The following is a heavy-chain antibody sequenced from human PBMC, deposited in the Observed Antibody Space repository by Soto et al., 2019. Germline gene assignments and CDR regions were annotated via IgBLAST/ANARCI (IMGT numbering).Heavy chain of an antibody. J-gene: IGHJ6*02. CDR3: ARMPGGVPAATVYYYGMDV. CDR2: INAGNGNT. CDR1: GYTFTSYA. V-gene: IGHV1-3*01. D-gene: IGHD2-2*01. Sequence: ASVKVSCKASGYTFTSYAMHWVRQAPGQRLEWMGWINAGNGNTKYSRKFQGRVTITRDTSASTAYMELSSLRSEDTAVYYCARMPGGVPAATVYYYGMDVWGQGTTVTVSS.